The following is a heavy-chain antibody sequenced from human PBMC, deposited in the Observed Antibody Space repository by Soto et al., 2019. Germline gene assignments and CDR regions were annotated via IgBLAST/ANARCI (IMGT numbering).Heavy chain of an antibody. J-gene: IGHJ4*02. D-gene: IGHD3-16*02. V-gene: IGHV1-46*04. CDR1: EYTFAHYY. Sequence: VQLVQSGAEVKGPGTSVTLSCQTSEYTFAHYYIHWVRQAPGQGLEYMGIIDPRTGTSGTSTSPQSVQGRLSITSDASTSTVYMELSNLRSDDTATYYCARLSRITFIVDWGQGTLVTVSS. CDR2: IDPRTGTSGTS. CDR3: ARLSRITFIVD.